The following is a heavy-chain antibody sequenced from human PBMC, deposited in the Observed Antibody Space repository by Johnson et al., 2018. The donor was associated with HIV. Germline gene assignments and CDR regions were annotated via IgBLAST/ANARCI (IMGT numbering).Heavy chain of an antibody. CDR1: GFTFSSYA. Sequence: VLLVESGGGVVQPGRSLRLSCAASGFTFSSYAMSWVRQAPGKGLEWVSAISGSGGSSYSANSVKGRFTISRDNSKNTLFLQMGSLRAEDMAVYYCARRAHDAFDIWGQGTMVTVSS. J-gene: IGHJ3*02. CDR2: ISGSGGSS. V-gene: IGHV3-64*01. CDR3: ARRAHDAFDI.